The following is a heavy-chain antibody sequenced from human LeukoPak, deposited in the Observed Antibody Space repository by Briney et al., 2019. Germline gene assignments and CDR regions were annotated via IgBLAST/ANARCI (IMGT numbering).Heavy chain of an antibody. CDR1: GGSISSSSYY. J-gene: IGHJ5*02. V-gene: IGHV4-39*01. D-gene: IGHD3-10*01. Sequence: PSETLSLTCTVSGGSISSSSYYWGWIRQPPGQGLEWIGSIYYSGSTYYNPSLKSRVTISVDTSKNQFSLKLSSVTAADTAVYYCARIHVLLWFGELSYDWFDPWGQGTLVTVSS. CDR3: ARIHVLLWFGELSYDWFDP. CDR2: IYYSGST.